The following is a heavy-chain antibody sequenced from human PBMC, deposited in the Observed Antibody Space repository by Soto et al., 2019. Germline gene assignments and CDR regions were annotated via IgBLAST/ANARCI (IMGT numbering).Heavy chain of an antibody. V-gene: IGHV4-34*01. CDR2: INHSGST. D-gene: IGHD1-1*01. CDR1: GGSFSGYY. J-gene: IGHJ4*02. CDR3: ATRRTGTTTGADGVDY. Sequence: QVQLQQWGAGLLKPSETLSLTCAVYGGSFSGYYWSWIRQPPGKGLEWIGEINHSGSTNYNPSLKSRVTISVDTSKNQFSLKLGSVTAADTAVYYCATRRTGTTTGADGVDYWGQGTLVTVSS.